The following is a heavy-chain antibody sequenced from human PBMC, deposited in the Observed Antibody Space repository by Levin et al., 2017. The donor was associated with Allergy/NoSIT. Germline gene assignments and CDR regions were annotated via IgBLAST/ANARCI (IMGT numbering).Heavy chain of an antibody. J-gene: IGHJ4*02. Sequence: SQTLSLTCAVSGYSINIGYHWGWIRQPPGKGLEYIASIHRSGSTYYNTSLKSRVTISMDTSKNQFSLKLTSVTAADTAVYYCARLNWVFDYWGQGTLVTVSS. CDR1: GYSINIGYH. D-gene: IGHD3-16*01. CDR3: ARLNWVFDY. V-gene: IGHV4-38-2*01. CDR2: IHRSGST.